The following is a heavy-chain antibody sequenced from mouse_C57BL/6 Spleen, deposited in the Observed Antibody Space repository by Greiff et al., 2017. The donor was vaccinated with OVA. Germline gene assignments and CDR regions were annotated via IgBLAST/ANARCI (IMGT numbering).Heavy chain of an antibody. D-gene: IGHD2-14*01. Sequence: EVKLVESGGDLVKPGGSLKLSCAASGFTFSSYGMSWVRQTPDKRLEWVATISSGGSYTYYPDSVKGRFTISRDNAKNTLYLQMSSLKSEDTAMYYCARRYGTTGAYAMDYWGQGTSVTVSS. V-gene: IGHV5-6*02. CDR2: ISSGGSYT. J-gene: IGHJ4*01. CDR3: ARRYGTTGAYAMDY. CDR1: GFTFSSYG.